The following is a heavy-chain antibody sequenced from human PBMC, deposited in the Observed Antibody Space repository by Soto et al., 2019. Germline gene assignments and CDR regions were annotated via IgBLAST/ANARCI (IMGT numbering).Heavy chain of an antibody. V-gene: IGHV4-31*03. CDR3: ARDYRASYPAYCYYGMDV. CDR2: IYYST. J-gene: IGHJ6*02. Sequence: SETLSLTCTVSGGSISSGGYYWSGIRQHQGKCLEWIGYIYYSTYYNPSLRRRVTISVDTSKNQFSLKLSSVTAADTAVYYCARDYRASYPAYCYYGMDVWGQGTTVTVSS. CDR1: GGSISSGGYY. D-gene: IGHD3-16*02.